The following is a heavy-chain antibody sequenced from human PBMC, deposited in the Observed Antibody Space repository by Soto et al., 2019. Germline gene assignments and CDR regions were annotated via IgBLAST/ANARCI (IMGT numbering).Heavy chain of an antibody. CDR1: GGTFSSYT. D-gene: IGHD2-15*01. CDR2: IIPILGIA. Sequence: QVQLVQSGAEVKKPGSSVKVSCKASGGTFSSYTISWVRQAPGQGLEWMGRIIPILGIANYAQKFQGRVTITADKSPSTAYMELSSLRSENTAVYYCARDRGSVGYCSGGSCYVDYWGQGTLVTVSS. J-gene: IGHJ4*02. V-gene: IGHV1-69*08. CDR3: ARDRGSVGYCSGGSCYVDY.